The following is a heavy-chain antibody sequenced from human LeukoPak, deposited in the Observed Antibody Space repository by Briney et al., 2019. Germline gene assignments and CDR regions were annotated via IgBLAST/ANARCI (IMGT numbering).Heavy chain of an antibody. Sequence: GGSLRLSCVASGFNLNSRWMDWVRQAPGKGLEWVSSISSSSSYIYYADSVKGRFTISRDNAKNSLYLQMNSLRAEDTAVYYCARVAAAEYSSGPLSPWGQGTLVTVSS. CDR3: ARVAAAEYSSGPLSP. J-gene: IGHJ5*02. D-gene: IGHD6-19*01. CDR1: GFNLNSRW. V-gene: IGHV3-21*01. CDR2: ISSSSSYI.